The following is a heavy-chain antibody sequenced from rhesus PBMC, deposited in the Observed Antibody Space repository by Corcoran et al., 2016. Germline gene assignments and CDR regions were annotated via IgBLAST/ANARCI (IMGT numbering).Heavy chain of an antibody. V-gene: IGHV1S2*01. Sequence: QVQLVQSGAEVKKPGSSVKVSCKASGYTFTDYYMHWVRQAPRQGLELMGWINPSNGNPKYAQKFQGRVTMTRDTSTSTAYMELSSLRSEDTAVYYCARLRYCSSTYCSEFDLWGPGTPITISS. CDR3: ARLRYCSSTYCSEFDL. CDR2: INPSNGNP. J-gene: IGHJ2*01. D-gene: IGHD2-15*01. CDR1: GYTFTDYY.